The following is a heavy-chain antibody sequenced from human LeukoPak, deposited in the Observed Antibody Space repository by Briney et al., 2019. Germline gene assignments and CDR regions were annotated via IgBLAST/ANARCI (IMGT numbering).Heavy chain of an antibody. V-gene: IGHV3-20*04. Sequence: GGSLRLSCAASGFNFDDYGMSWVRQAPGKGLEWVSGINWNGGSTGYADSVKGRFTISRDNAKNTLYLQMNSLRAENTAVYYCARGRSYFSYFEYWGQGTLVTVSS. J-gene: IGHJ4*02. CDR3: ARGRSYFSYFEY. CDR1: GFNFDDYG. D-gene: IGHD1-26*01. CDR2: INWNGGST.